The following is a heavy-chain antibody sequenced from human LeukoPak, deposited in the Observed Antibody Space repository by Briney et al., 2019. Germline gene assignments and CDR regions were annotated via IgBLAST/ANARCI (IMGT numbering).Heavy chain of an antibody. J-gene: IGHJ4*02. Sequence: ASVKVSCKASGYTFTNYYMNWVRQAPGQGLEWMGIINPSGGSTSYAQKFQGRVTVTRDTSTSTVYMELSSLRSEDTAVYYCARDHLAYPLGGGTNFDYWGQGTLVTVSS. D-gene: IGHD2-21*01. CDR3: ARDHLAYPLGGGTNFDY. CDR1: GYTFTNYY. CDR2: INPSGGST. V-gene: IGHV1-46*01.